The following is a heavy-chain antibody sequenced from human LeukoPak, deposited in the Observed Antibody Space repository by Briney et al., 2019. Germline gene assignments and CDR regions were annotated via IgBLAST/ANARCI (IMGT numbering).Heavy chain of an antibody. D-gene: IGHD1-26*01. CDR3: ARVVGVGGPFDY. CDR2: IYSGGST. J-gene: IGHJ4*02. CDR1: GFTFSNAW. V-gene: IGHV3-53*01. Sequence: GGSLRLSCAASGFTFSNAWMSWVRQAPGKGLEWVSVIYSGGSTYYADSVKGRFTISRDNSKNTLYLQMNSLRAEDTAVYYCARVVGVGGPFDYWGQGTLVTVSS.